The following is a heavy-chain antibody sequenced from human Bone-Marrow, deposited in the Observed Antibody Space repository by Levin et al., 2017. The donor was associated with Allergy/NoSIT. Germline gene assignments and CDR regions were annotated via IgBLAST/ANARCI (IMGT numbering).Heavy chain of an antibody. V-gene: IGHV3-20*01. D-gene: IGHD6-13*01. CDR2: INWNGGST. CDR1: GFTFDDYG. CDR3: ARLASIAAAASPDYYYYGMDV. Sequence: LSLTCAASGFTFDDYGMSWVRQAPGKGLEWVSGINWNGGSTGYADSVKGRFTISRDNAKNSLYLQMNSLRAEDTALYHCARLASIAAAASPDYYYYGMDVWGQGTTVTVSS. J-gene: IGHJ6*02.